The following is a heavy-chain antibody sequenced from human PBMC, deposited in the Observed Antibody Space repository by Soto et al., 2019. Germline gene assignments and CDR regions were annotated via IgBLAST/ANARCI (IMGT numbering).Heavy chain of an antibody. CDR2: IYYSGST. CDR3: ARGVKDVVVPAAKKMDV. CDR1: GGSISSYY. V-gene: IGHV4-59*01. J-gene: IGHJ6*03. D-gene: IGHD2-2*01. Sequence: PSETLSLTCTVSGGSISSYYWSWIRQPPGKGLEWIGYIYYSGSTNYNPSLKSRVTISVDTSKNQFSLKLSSVTAADTAVYYCARGVKDVVVPAAKKMDVWGKGTTVT.